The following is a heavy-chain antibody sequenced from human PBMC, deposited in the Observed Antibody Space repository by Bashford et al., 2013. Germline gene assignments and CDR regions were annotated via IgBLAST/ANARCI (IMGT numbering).Heavy chain of an antibody. CDR1: GGTFSTYT. V-gene: IGHV1-69*08. CDR3: AGEGVNGDHGGGGGHHYGMDV. D-gene: IGHD4-23*01. Sequence: SVKVSCKASGGTFSTYTISWVRQSSGQGLEWMGRVNPLLHTAIYAQKFQGRVTLTADKSTGTAYMELNSLTSEDTAVYYCAGEGVNGDHGGGGGHHYGMDVWGQGTTVTVSS. CDR2: VNPLLHTA. J-gene: IGHJ6*02.